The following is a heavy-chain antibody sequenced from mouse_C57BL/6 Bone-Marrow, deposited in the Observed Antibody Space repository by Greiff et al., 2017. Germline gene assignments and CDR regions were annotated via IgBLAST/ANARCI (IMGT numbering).Heavy chain of an antibody. CDR2: ISDGGSYT. V-gene: IGHV5-4*03. J-gene: IGHJ2*01. Sequence: EVKLMESGGGLVKPGGSLKLSCAASGFTFSSYAMSWVRQTPEKRLEWVATISDGGSYTYYPDNVKGRFTISRDNAKNNLYLQMSHLKSEDTAMYYCARVEYYGSSFDYWGQGTTLTVAS. D-gene: IGHD1-1*01. CDR3: ARVEYYGSSFDY. CDR1: GFTFSSYA.